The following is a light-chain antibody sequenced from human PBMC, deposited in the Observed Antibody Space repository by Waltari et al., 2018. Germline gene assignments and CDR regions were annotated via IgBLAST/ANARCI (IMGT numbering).Light chain of an antibody. Sequence: SALTQPASVSGAPGQSITTSCTGSSTDVGGHNYVSWYQQHPGKAPKLMIYDVTKRPSGVSNRFSCSKSGNTASRTISGLQAEDEADYYCSSYTSSSVWVFGGGTKLTVL. V-gene: IGLV2-14*01. CDR1: STDVGGHNY. CDR2: DVT. J-gene: IGLJ3*02. CDR3: SSYTSSSVWV.